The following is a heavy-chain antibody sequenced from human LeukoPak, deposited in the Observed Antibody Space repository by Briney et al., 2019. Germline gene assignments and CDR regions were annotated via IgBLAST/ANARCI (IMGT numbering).Heavy chain of an antibody. CDR1: GVAFSRYW. CDR3: ARDVGYSYGPKSDAFDL. Sequence: GGSLRLSCAASGVAFSRYWISWGRQAPGKGLEWLAIIGQDGRLIHYADSVKGRCIISRDNDKNLLYLQMDSLRGEDTAVCLCARDVGYSYGPKSDAFDLWGQGTMVTVSA. J-gene: IGHJ3*01. CDR2: IGQDGRLI. V-gene: IGHV3-7*01. D-gene: IGHD6-13*01.